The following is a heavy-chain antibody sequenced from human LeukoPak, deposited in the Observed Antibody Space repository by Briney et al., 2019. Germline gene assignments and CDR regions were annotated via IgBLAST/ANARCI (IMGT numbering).Heavy chain of an antibody. CDR2: INHSGST. J-gene: IGHJ4*02. CDR3: ARHYYDSSGYYYWIDY. D-gene: IGHD3-22*01. Sequence: SETLSLTCAVYGGSFSGYYWSWIRQPPGKGLEWIGEINHSGSTNYNPSLKSRVTISVDTSKNQFSLKLSSVTAADTAVYYCARHYYDSSGYYYWIDYWGQGTLVTVSS. CDR1: GGSFSGYY. V-gene: IGHV4-34*01.